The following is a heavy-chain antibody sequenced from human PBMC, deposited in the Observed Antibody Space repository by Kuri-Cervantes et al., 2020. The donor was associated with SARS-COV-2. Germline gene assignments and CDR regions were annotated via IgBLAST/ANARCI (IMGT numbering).Heavy chain of an antibody. CDR2: ISGSGGST. Sequence: GESLKISCAASGFTFSSYAMSWVRQAPGKGLEWVSAISGSGGSTYYADSVKGRFTISRDNSKNTLYLKMNSLRAEDTAVYYCAKVPYGDYPTYFDYWGQGTLVTVSS. J-gene: IGHJ4*02. D-gene: IGHD4-17*01. V-gene: IGHV3-23*01. CDR1: GFTFSSYA. CDR3: AKVPYGDYPTYFDY.